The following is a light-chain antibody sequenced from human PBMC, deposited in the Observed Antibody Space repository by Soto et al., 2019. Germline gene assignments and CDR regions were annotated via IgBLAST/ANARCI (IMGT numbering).Light chain of an antibody. CDR3: QTWSTDILV. CDR2: LNSDGSH. CDR1: SGHNSYA. Sequence: QAVVTQPPSASASLGASVKLTCTLSSGHNSYAIAWHQQQPEKGPRYLMKLNSDGSHSKGDGIPDRFSGSSSGAERYLTISSLQSEDEADYYCQTWSTDILVFGGGTKLTVL. J-gene: IGLJ3*02. V-gene: IGLV4-69*01.